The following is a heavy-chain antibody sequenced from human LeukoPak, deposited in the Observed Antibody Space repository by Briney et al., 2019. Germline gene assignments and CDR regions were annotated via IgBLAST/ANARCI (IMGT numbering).Heavy chain of an antibody. CDR2: ITSSSSYI. CDR3: ARDRSPGYMDV. Sequence: GGSLRLSCAASGFTFSSYSMNWVRQAPGKGLDWVSSITSSSSYIYYADSVKGRFTISRDNAKSSLYLQMNSLRAEDTAVYYCARDRSPGYMDVWGKGTTVTVSS. V-gene: IGHV3-21*01. D-gene: IGHD3-10*01. J-gene: IGHJ6*03. CDR1: GFTFSSYS.